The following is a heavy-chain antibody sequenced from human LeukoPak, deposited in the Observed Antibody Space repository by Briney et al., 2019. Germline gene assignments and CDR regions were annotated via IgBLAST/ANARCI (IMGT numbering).Heavy chain of an antibody. CDR2: ISSSSSYI. Sequence: GGSLRLSCAASGFTFSSYSMNWVRQAPGEGLEWVSSISSSSSYIYYADSVKGRFTISRDNAKNSLYLQMNSLRAEDTAVYYCARAWGNYYGSGSGFDYWGQGTLVTVSS. CDR1: GFTFSSYS. CDR3: ARAWGNYYGSGSGFDY. D-gene: IGHD3-10*01. J-gene: IGHJ4*02. V-gene: IGHV3-21*01.